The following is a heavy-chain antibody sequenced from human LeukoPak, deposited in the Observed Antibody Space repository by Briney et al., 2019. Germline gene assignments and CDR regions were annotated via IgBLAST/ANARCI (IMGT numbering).Heavy chain of an antibody. V-gene: IGHV3-23*01. J-gene: IGHJ4*02. CDR2: ISDSGGST. CDR1: GFTLSSYA. Sequence: PGGSLRLSCAGAGFTLSSYAMSWVRQAPGKGLEWVSSISDSGGSTYYADSVKGRFTISRDNSKNTLNLQTNSLRAEDTAVYYCAKGFTPDYWGLGTLVTVSS. CDR3: AKGFTPDY.